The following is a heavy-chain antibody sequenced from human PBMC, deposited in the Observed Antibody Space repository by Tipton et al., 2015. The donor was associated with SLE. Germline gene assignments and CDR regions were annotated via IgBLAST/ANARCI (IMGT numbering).Heavy chain of an antibody. Sequence: TLSLTCTVSGGSISSSRYYWGWIRKPPGKGLEWIGSIYYSGSTYYNPSLKSRVTLSVDTSKNHFSLTLSSMTAADRAVYYCARPLRGLFAFDIWGQGTMVTVSS. CDR2: IYYSGST. J-gene: IGHJ3*02. CDR1: GGSISSSRYY. V-gene: IGHV4-39*07. CDR3: ARPLRGLFAFDI.